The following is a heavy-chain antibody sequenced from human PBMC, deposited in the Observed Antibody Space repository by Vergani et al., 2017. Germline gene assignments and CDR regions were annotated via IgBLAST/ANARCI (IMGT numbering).Heavy chain of an antibody. V-gene: IGHV4-38-2*02. CDR3: ARDERRPWSNSWARFEY. CDR2: LHQNGAT. Sequence: QVQLKESGPGLVKPWETLSLTCTVSNFFISSNAYYCGWIRQAPGRGLEWIGSLHQNGATSHNPSLRSRVTMSVDTSKNQFSLSLNSVTAADTAIYYCARDERRPWSNSWARFEYWGLGIPVTVSS. CDR1: NFFISSNAYY. D-gene: IGHD6-13*01. J-gene: IGHJ4*02.